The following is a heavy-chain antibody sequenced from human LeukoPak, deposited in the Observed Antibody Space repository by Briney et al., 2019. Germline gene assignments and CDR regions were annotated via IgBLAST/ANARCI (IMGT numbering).Heavy chain of an antibody. CDR1: GGSISSYY. J-gene: IGHJ4*02. CDR2: IYYSGST. CDR3: ARAYYDSSGSHDY. D-gene: IGHD3-22*01. V-gene: IGHV4-59*01. Sequence: SETLSLTCTVSGGSISSYYWSWIRQPPGKGLEWIGYIYYSGSTNYNPSLKSRVTISVDTSKNQFSLKLSSVTAADTAVYYCARAYYDSSGSHDYWGQGTLVTVSS.